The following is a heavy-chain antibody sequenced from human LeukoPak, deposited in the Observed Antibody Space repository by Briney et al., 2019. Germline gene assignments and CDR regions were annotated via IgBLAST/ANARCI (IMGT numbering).Heavy chain of an antibody. J-gene: IGHJ6*02. CDR3: ARDVPYYYYGMDV. V-gene: IGHV3-30*04. D-gene: IGHD3-10*02. Sequence: GRSLRLSCAASGFTFSSYAMHWVRQAPGKGLEWVALISYDGTNKYYADSVKGRFTISRDNSKNTLYQQMNSLRAEDTTVYYCARDVPYYYYGMDVWGLGTTVTVSS. CDR2: ISYDGTNK. CDR1: GFTFSSYA.